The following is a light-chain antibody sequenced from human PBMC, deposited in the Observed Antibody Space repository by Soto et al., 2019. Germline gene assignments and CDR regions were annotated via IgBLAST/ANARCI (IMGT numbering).Light chain of an antibody. CDR3: QQSFTTPLT. CDR2: GAS. CDR1: QSVSSN. V-gene: IGKV3-15*01. J-gene: IGKJ4*01. Sequence: EIVMTQSPATLSVSPGERATLSCRASQSVSSNLAWYQQKPGQAPRLLIYGASTRATGIPARFSGSGSGTDFNLTINSLQPEDFATYFCQQSFTTPLTFGGGTKV.